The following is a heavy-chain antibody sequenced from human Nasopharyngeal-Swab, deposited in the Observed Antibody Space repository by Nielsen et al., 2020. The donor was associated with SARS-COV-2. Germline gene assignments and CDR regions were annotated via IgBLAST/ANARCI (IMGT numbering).Heavy chain of an antibody. CDR3: ARDRKAYYDSSGFDY. D-gene: IGHD3-22*01. V-gene: IGHV4-59*13. Sequence: SETLSLTCTVSGGSISRYYWSWIRQPPGKGLEWIGYIYYSGSTNYNPSLKSRVTISVDTSKNQFSLKLSSVTAADTAVYYCARDRKAYYDSSGFDYWGQGTLVTVSS. J-gene: IGHJ4*02. CDR2: IYYSGST. CDR1: GGSISRYY.